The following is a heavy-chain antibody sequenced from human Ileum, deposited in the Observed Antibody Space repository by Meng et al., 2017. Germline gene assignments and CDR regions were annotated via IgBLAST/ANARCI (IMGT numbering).Heavy chain of an antibody. J-gene: IGHJ4*02. CDR3: VSERRRSYFFDY. V-gene: IGHV4-30-4*01. CDR2: IFYTGAT. CDR1: GGSITSGDYY. Sequence: QVQLQESGPGLVTPSQTLSLNCTVSGGSITSGDYYWSWIRQPPGKGLEWIGYIFYTGATYSNPSLKSRVTVSLDTSKSQFSLKLSSVTAADTAIYYCVSERRRSYFFDYWGQGTLVTVSS.